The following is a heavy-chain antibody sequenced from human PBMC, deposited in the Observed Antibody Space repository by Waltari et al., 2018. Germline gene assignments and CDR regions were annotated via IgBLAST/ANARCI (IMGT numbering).Heavy chain of an antibody. Sequence: EVQLVESGGGLVKPGGSLRLSCAASGFTFSSYSMNWVRQAPGKGLEWVSSISSSSSYIYYADSVKGRVTIARDNAKNSLYLQMNSLRAEDTAVYYCARDSPHGGQGWGQGTLVTVSS. CDR1: GFTFSSYS. CDR2: ISSSSSYI. V-gene: IGHV3-21*01. CDR3: ARDSPHGGQG. J-gene: IGHJ4*02. D-gene: IGHD4-17*01.